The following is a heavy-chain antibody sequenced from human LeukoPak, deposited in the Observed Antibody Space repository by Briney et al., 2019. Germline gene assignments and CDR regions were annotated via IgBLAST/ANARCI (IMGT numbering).Heavy chain of an antibody. J-gene: IGHJ6*03. V-gene: IGHV1-69*05. CDR3: ARDRPGNRYYYYYMDV. CDR1: GGTFSSYA. CDR2: IIPIFGTS. Sequence: SVKVSCKASGGTFSSYAFSWVRQAPGQGLEWMGGIIPIFGTSNYAQKFQGRVTITTDESTSTAYMELSSLRSEDTAVYYCARDRPGNRYYYYYMDVWGKGTTVTVSS. D-gene: IGHD1-14*01.